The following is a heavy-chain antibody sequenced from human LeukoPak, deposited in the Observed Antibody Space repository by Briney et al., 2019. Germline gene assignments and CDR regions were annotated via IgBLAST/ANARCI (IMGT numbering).Heavy chain of an antibody. D-gene: IGHD6-6*01. J-gene: IGHJ3*02. CDR2: INPNSGGT. CDR1: GYTFTGYY. V-gene: IGHV1-2*02. Sequence: ASVKVSCKASGYTFTGYYMHWVRQAPGQGLEWMGWINPNSGGTNYAQKFQGRVTMTRDTSISTAYMELSRLRSDDTAVYYCARGKYSSSGSAFDIWGQGTTVTVSS. CDR3: ARGKYSSSGSAFDI.